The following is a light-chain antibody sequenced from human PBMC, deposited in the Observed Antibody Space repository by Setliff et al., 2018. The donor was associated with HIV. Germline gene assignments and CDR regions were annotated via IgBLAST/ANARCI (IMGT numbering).Light chain of an antibody. CDR2: EVS. CDR1: SSDVGSSKF. V-gene: IGLV2-14*01. CDR3: GSYTTTNSFV. J-gene: IGLJ1*01. Sequence: QSALAQPASVSGSPGQSITISCTGTSSDVGSSKFVSWYQQRPGKAPKLLIYEVSNRPSGVSDRFTGSKSANTASLTISGLQAEDEADYYCGSYTTTNSFVFGTGTKVTVL.